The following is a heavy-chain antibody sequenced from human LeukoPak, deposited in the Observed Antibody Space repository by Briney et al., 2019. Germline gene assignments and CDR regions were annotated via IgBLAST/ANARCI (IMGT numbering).Heavy chain of an antibody. Sequence: GGSLRLSGAASGFMFSNHSINWVRQAPGKGLEWVSYISGISSTIYYADSVEGRFTVSRDNAKNSVHLQMNSLRAEDTAVYYCARDRRYSIDYWGQGTLVTVSS. J-gene: IGHJ4*02. V-gene: IGHV3-48*01. CDR1: GFMFSNHS. CDR3: ARDRRYSIDY. CDR2: ISGISSTI. D-gene: IGHD2-21*01.